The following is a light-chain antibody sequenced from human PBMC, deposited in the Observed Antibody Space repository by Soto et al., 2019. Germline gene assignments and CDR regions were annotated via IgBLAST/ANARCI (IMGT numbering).Light chain of an antibody. J-gene: IGKJ4*01. V-gene: IGKV1-33*01. CDR3: QRYDALPLT. CDR1: QGIRNY. Sequence: IQITLSPSSLSAPVTDRVTITCLASQGIRNYLNWYQQKPGRTPRLLIYDASNLETGVPSRFSGSRSGTLFTFTISSLQPEDIATYYCQRYDALPLTFGGGTKVDI. CDR2: DAS.